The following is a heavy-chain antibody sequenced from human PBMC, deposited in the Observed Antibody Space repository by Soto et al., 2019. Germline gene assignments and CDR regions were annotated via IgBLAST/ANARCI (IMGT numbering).Heavy chain of an antibody. CDR3: ARLYYYGSGSYYNLKGLYNWIDP. Sequence: SETLSLTCTVSGGSISSSSYYWGWIRQPPGKGLVWLGSIYYSGSTYYNPSLKSRVTISVDTSKNQFSLKLSSVTAADTAVYYCARLYYYGSGSYYNLKGLYNWIDPWGQGTLVTVSS. J-gene: IGHJ5*02. CDR1: GGSISSSSYY. V-gene: IGHV4-39*01. D-gene: IGHD3-10*01. CDR2: IYYSGST.